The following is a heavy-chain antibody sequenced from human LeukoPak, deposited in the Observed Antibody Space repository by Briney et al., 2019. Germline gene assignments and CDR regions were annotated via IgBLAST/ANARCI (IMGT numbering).Heavy chain of an antibody. CDR2: IKQDGSEK. Sequence: PGGSLRLSCAASGFTFSSYCMSWVRQAPGKGLEWVANIKQDGSEKYYVDSVKGRFTISRDNAKNSLYLQMNSLRAEDTAVYYCARDAHYDFWSGYYYYYYMDVWGKGTTVTVSS. CDR1: GFTFSSYC. CDR3: ARDAHYDFWSGYYYYYYMDV. J-gene: IGHJ6*03. V-gene: IGHV3-7*01. D-gene: IGHD3-3*01.